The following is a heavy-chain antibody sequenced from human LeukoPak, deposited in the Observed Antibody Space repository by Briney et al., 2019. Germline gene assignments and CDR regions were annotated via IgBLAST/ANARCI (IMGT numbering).Heavy chain of an antibody. D-gene: IGHD2-15*01. CDR3: ARSPAHYCSGGSCDTHFDY. V-gene: IGHV4-30-2*01. J-gene: IGHJ4*02. Sequence: PSQTLSLTCAVSGGSISSGGYSWSWIRQPPGKGLEWIGYIYHSGSTYYNPSLKSRVTISVDRSKNRFSLKLSSVTAADTAVYYCARSPAHYCSGGSCDTHFDYWGQGTLVTVTS. CDR2: IYHSGST. CDR1: GGSISSGGYS.